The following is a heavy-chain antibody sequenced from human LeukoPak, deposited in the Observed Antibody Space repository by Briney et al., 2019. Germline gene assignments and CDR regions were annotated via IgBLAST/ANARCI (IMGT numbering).Heavy chain of an antibody. J-gene: IGHJ6*04. V-gene: IGHV3-48*03. D-gene: IGHD3-10*02. CDR3: AELGITIIGGV. CDR1: GFTFSSYE. CDR2: ISSSGSTI. Sequence: GGSLRLSCAASGFTFSSYEINWVRQVPGKGLEWVSYISSSGSTIYYADSVKGRFTISRDNAKNSLYLQMNSLRAEDTAVYYCAELGITIIGGVWGKGTTVTISS.